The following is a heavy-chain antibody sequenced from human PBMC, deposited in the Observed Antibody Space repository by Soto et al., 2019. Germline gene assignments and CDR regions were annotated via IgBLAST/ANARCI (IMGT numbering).Heavy chain of an antibody. V-gene: IGHV3-21*01. J-gene: IGHJ6*02. Sequence: PGGSLRLSCAASGFTFSSYSMNWVRQAPGKGLEWVSSISSSSSYIYYADSVKGRFTISRDNAKNSLYLQMNSLRAEDTAVYYCARDLIAARRNPNYYYYYGMDVWGQGTTVTVSS. CDR1: GFTFSSYS. D-gene: IGHD6-6*01. CDR3: ARDLIAARRNPNYYYYYGMDV. CDR2: ISSSSSYI.